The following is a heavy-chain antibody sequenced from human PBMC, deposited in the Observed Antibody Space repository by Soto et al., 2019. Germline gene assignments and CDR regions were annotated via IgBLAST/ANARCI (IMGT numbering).Heavy chain of an antibody. J-gene: IGHJ6*02. Sequence: HPGGSLRLSCAASGFIFKLYGISWVRQAPGKRLEWVALISYDGRNKYYADSVRGRFTISRDNSENTLYLQMNSLRGEDTAVYYCARDSRVSDPQSWNYSGDDFYYYGMDVWGQGTTVTGSS. V-gene: IGHV3-30*19. CDR1: GFIFKLYG. CDR2: ISYDGRNK. CDR3: ARDSRVSDPQSWNYSGDDFYYYGMDV. D-gene: IGHD1-7*01.